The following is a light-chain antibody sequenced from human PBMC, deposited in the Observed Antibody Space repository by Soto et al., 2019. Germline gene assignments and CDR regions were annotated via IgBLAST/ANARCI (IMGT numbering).Light chain of an antibody. CDR1: TSDIGGYNF. CDR2: DVN. CDR3: NSYSSAVTVV. J-gene: IGLJ2*01. V-gene: IGLV2-14*03. Sequence: QSVLTQPASVSGSPGQSITISCIGTTSDIGGYNFVSWYQQHPGKAPKVLIYDVNNLPSGISDRFSGSKSGNTASLTISGLQADDEADYFCNSYSSAVTVVFGGGTKVTVL.